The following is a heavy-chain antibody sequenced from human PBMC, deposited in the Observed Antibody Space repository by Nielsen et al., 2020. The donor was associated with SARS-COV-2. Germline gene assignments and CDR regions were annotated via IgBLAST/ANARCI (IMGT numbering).Heavy chain of an antibody. CDR2: ISWNSGSI. D-gene: IGHD3-16*01. CDR3: ARDLQGLQSAGYGMDV. J-gene: IGHJ6*02. V-gene: IGHV3-9*01. CDR1: GFTFDDYA. Sequence: SLKISCAASGFTFDDYAMHWVRQAPGKGLEWVSGISWNSGSIGYADSVKGRFTISRDNAKNSLYLQMNSLRAEDTAVYYCARDLQGLQSAGYGMDVWGQGTTVTVSS.